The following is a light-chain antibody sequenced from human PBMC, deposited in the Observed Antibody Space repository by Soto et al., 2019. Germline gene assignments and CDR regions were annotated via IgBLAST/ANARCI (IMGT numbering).Light chain of an antibody. Sequence: ENVLTQSPGTLALSPGEIATLSCRASQTVTNSFFAWYQQKPGQPPRLLIHGISSRATGIPDRFSGSGSGTDFTLTISRLEPEDFVVYYCQQYSTLPHTFGRGTKLEV. V-gene: IGKV3-20*01. CDR1: QTVTNSF. J-gene: IGKJ2*01. CDR2: GIS. CDR3: QQYSTLPHT.